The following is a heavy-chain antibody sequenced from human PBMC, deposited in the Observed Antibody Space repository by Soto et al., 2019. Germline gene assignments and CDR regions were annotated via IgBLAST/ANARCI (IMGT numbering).Heavy chain of an antibody. D-gene: IGHD6-19*01. J-gene: IGHJ4*02. V-gene: IGHV4-59*01. CDR1: GGSISSYY. CDR2: IYYSGST. Sequence: SETLSLTCTVSGGSISSYYWSWIRQPPGKGLEWIGYIYYSGSTNYNPSLKSRVTISVDTSKNQFSLKLSSVTAADTAVYYCASSSGWSDFDYWGQGTLVTVSS. CDR3: ASSSGWSDFDY.